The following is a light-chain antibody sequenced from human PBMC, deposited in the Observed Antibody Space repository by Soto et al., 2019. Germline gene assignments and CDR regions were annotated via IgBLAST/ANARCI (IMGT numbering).Light chain of an antibody. V-gene: IGKV3-20*01. CDR3: NQYGSSPRT. CDR2: GAS. CDR1: QSFTSNY. J-gene: IGKJ1*01. Sequence: EIVLTQSPGTLSLSPGERATLSCGASQSFTSNYLAWYQQKPGQAPRLLIYGASTRATGIPDRFSGSGSGTDFTLTIRRLEPEDFAVYYCNQYGSSPRTFGQGTKVDIK.